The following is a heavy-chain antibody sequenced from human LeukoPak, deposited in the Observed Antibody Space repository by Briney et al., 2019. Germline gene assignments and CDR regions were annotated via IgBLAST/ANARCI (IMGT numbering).Heavy chain of an antibody. J-gene: IGHJ4*02. Sequence: ASVKVSCKASGYTFTGYYMHWVRQAPGQGLEWMGWINPDSGGTNYAQKFQGRVTMTRDTSISTAYMELSRLRSDDTAVYFWARVNDYGSGSWGDSWGQGTLVTVSS. CDR2: INPDSGGT. D-gene: IGHD3-10*01. CDR1: GYTFTGYY. CDR3: ARVNDYGSGSWGDS. V-gene: IGHV1-2*02.